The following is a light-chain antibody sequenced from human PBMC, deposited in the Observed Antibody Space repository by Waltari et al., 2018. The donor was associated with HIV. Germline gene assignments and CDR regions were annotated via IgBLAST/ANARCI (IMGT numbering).Light chain of an antibody. CDR2: DAS. V-gene: IGKV3-11*01. J-gene: IGKJ4*01. CDR1: QSVSSY. Sequence: EIVLTQSPVTLSLSPGERATLSCRASQSVSSYLAWYQQKPGQVPRLLIDDASNRATGITARFSGSGSGTDFTLTISSLEPEDFAVYYCQQRSNWPLTFGGGTKVEIK. CDR3: QQRSNWPLT.